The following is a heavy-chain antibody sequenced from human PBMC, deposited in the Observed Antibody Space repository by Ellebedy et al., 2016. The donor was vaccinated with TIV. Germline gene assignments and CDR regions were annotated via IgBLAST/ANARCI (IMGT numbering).Heavy chain of an antibody. J-gene: IGHJ4*02. CDR2: IYYSGST. D-gene: IGHD3-22*01. Sequence: SETLSLXCTVSGGSVSSGSYYWSWIRQPPGKGLEWIGFIYYSGSTNYNPSLKSRVTISVDTTKNQFSLKLSSVTAADTAVFYCARGRGTGRYYDSSGYRAFYFDYWGQGTLVTVSS. V-gene: IGHV4-61*01. CDR1: GGSVSSGSYY. CDR3: ARGRGTGRYYDSSGYRAFYFDY.